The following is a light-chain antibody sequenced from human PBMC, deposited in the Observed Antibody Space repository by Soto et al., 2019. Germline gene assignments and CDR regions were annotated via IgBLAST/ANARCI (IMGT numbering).Light chain of an antibody. CDR1: SSNIGSNT. CDR3: AAWDDSQNGVV. V-gene: IGLV1-44*01. CDR2: SNN. Sequence: QSVLTQPPSASGTPGQRVTISCSGSSSNIGSNTVNWYQQLPGTAPKLLIYSNNQRPSGVPDRFSGSKSGTSASLAISGLQAEDEADYYCAAWDDSQNGVVFDGGTKLTVL. J-gene: IGLJ2*01.